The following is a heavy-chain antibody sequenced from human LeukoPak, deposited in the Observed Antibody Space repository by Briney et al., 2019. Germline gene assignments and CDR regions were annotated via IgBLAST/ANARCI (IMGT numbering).Heavy chain of an antibody. Sequence: GGSLRLSCAASGFTFKNHGMHWVRQAPGKGLEWLAVIWYDGSNKYYADSVKARFSISRDNSKNTLYLQMNSLRAEDTAVYYCAKERYDFSSGYLYYFDYWGQGTLVTVSS. J-gene: IGHJ4*02. V-gene: IGHV3-33*06. CDR1: GFTFKNHG. D-gene: IGHD3-3*01. CDR3: AKERYDFSSGYLYYFDY. CDR2: IWYDGSNK.